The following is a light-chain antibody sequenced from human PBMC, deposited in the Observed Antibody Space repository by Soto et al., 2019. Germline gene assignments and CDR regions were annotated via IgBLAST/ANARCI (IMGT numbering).Light chain of an antibody. CDR1: TFNIGTNS. CDR2: SNN. V-gene: IGLV1-44*01. Sequence: QSVLTQSASASGTPGQRVTISCSGGTFNIGTNSVNWYQQLPGTAPKLLIYSNNQRPSGVPDRFSGSKSGTSASLAISGLQSEDEADYYCAAWDDSLNGVAFGGGTKLTVL. CDR3: AAWDDSLNGVA. J-gene: IGLJ2*01.